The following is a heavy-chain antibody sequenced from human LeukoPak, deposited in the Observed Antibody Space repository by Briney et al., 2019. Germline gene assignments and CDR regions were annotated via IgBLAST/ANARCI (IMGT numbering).Heavy chain of an antibody. D-gene: IGHD3-3*01. CDR3: AREGGYDFWSGYYTKNYYYYYMDV. Sequence: SETLSLTCTVSGGSISSYYWSWIRQPPGKGLEWIGYIYYIGITNYNPSLTSRLTISVDTSKNQFSLNLRSVTAPDTAVYYCAREGGYDFWSGYYTKNYYYYYMDVWGKGTTVTVSS. V-gene: IGHV4-59*01. CDR2: IYYIGIT. CDR1: GGSISSYY. J-gene: IGHJ6*03.